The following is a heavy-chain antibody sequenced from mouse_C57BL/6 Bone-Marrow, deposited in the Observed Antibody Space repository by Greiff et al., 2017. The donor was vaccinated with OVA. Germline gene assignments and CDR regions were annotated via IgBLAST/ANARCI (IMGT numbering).Heavy chain of an antibody. J-gene: IGHJ3*01. CDR1: GYTFTSYW. CDR3: ARSGLRRNWFAD. CDR2: IDPSDSYT. D-gene: IGHD2-2*01. Sequence: VQLQQPGAELVKPGASVKLSCKASGYTFTSYWMQWVKQRPGQGLEWIGEIDPSDSYTNYNQKFKGKATLTVDTSSSTAYMQLSSLTSEDSAVYYCARSGLRRNWFADWGQGTLVTVSA. V-gene: IGHV1-50*01.